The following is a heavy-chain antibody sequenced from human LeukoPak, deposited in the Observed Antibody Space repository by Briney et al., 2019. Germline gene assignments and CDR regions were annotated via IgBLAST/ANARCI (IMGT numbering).Heavy chain of an antibody. J-gene: IGHJ4*02. D-gene: IGHD4-17*01. V-gene: IGHV1-18*01. CDR2: ISAYNGNT. CDR3: ARERPRYYGDYVPYFDY. Sequence: ASVKVSCKASGYTFTSYGISWVRQAPGQGLEWMGWISAYNGNTNYAQKLQGRVTMTTDTSTSTAYMEPRSLRSDDTAVYYCARERPRYYGDYVPYFDYWGQGTLVTVSS. CDR1: GYTFTSYG.